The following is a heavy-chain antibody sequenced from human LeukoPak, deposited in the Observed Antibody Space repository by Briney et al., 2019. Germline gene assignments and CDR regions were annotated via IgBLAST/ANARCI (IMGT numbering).Heavy chain of an antibody. V-gene: IGHV4-39*01. CDR2: IYYSGST. D-gene: IGHD5-24*01. CDR1: GGSISSSSYY. Sequence: SETLSLTCTVSGGSISSSSYYWGWIRQPPGRGLEWIGSIYYSGSTYYNPSLKSRVTISVDTSKNQFSLKLSSVTAADTAVYYCARHVEMATIDYFDYWGQGTLVTVSS. J-gene: IGHJ4*02. CDR3: ARHVEMATIDYFDY.